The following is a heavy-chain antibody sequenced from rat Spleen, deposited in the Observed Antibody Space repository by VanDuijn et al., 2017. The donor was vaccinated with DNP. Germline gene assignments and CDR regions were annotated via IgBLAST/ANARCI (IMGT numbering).Heavy chain of an antibody. V-gene: IGHV5S23*01. Sequence: EVQLVESGGGLVQPGGSLKLSCVASGFTFSKSAMAWVRQAPGKGLEWVSSINTDGGSTYYPDSVRGRFTISRDNAQSTLYLQMDSLRSEDTATYYCTTTHYFDGWFPFDYWGQGVMVTVSS. CDR3: TTTHYFDGWFPFDY. CDR1: GFTFSKSA. D-gene: IGHD1-12*02. J-gene: IGHJ2*01. CDR2: INTDGGST.